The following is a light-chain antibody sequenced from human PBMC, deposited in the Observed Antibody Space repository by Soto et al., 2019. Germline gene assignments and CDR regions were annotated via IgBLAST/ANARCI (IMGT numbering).Light chain of an antibody. CDR3: QQYGSSPWT. Sequence: EIVLTQSPGTLPLSPGQRATLSCRASQSVSSSYFAWYQQKPGQAPRLLIYGASSRATGIPDRFSGSGSGTDFTLTISRLEPEDFAVYYCQQYGSSPWTFGQGTKVDIK. CDR2: GAS. V-gene: IGKV3-20*01. J-gene: IGKJ1*01. CDR1: QSVSSSY.